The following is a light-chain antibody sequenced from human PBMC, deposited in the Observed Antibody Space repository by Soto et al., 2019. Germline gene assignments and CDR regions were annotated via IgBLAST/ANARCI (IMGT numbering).Light chain of an antibody. Sequence: DIVMTQSPVSLAVTPGEPASISCTFSQSLLYIDGYNYLDWYLQKPGQPPQLLIYSASNRASGVPDRFSGSGSGTDFTLKISRVEAEDVGVYFCMQARQTPFTFGPGTKVDIK. CDR1: QSLLYIDGYNY. J-gene: IGKJ3*01. V-gene: IGKV2-28*01. CDR2: SAS. CDR3: MQARQTPFT.